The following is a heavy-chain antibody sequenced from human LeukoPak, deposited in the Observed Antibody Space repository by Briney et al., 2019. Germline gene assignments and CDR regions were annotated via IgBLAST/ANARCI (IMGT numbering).Heavy chain of an antibody. CDR3: ARATDSNGWFFDY. D-gene: IGHD6-13*01. CDR2: INYSGST. J-gene: IGHJ4*02. CDR1: GGSISRYY. Sequence: SETLSLTCTVSGGSISRYYWSWSPQPPGKGLEWIGYINYSGSTNYNPPLKSRVTISVDTSRNQFSLKMTSVTAADTAVYYCARATDSNGWFFDYWGQGTLVTVSS. V-gene: IGHV4-59*01.